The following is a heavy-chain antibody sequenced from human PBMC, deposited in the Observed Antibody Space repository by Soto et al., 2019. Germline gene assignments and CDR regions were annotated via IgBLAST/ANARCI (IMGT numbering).Heavy chain of an antibody. Sequence: SETLSLTCTVSGGSISSSSYYWGWIRQPPGKGLEWIGSIYYSGNTYYNPSLKSRVTISVDTAKNQFSLKLSSVTAADTAVYYCARRWGRTFDYWGRGTLVTVSS. CDR3: ARRWGRTFDY. J-gene: IGHJ4*02. CDR2: IYYSGNT. CDR1: GGSISSSSYY. D-gene: IGHD7-27*01. V-gene: IGHV4-39*01.